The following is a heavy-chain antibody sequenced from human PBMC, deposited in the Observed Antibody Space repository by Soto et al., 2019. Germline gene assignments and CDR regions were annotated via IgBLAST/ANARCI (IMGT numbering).Heavy chain of an antibody. J-gene: IGHJ3*02. CDR1: GGTFSSYA. CDR3: ARGRVAATPLKPHGAFDI. D-gene: IGHD2-15*01. CDR2: INPSGGST. V-gene: IGHV1-46*03. Sequence: ASVKVSCKASGGTFSSYAISWVRQAPGQGLEWMGIINPSGGSTSYAQKFQGRVTMTRDTSTSTVYMELSSLRSEDTAVYYCARGRVAATPLKPHGAFDIWGQGTMVTVSS.